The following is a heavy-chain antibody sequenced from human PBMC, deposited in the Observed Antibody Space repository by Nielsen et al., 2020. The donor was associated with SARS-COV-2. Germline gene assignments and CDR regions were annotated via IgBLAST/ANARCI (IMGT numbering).Heavy chain of an antibody. V-gene: IGHV4-39*02. J-gene: IGHJ4*02. Sequence: SETLSLTCTVSGVSVSSGSYYWSWIRQPPGKGLEWIESIFYSGTTYYNPSLKSRVTVSVDTSKNHFSLKLNSVTAADTAVYFCAGIHSSASIDFWGQGTLVTVSS. CDR2: IFYSGTT. CDR1: GVSVSSGSYY. D-gene: IGHD6-13*01. CDR3: AGIHSSASIDF.